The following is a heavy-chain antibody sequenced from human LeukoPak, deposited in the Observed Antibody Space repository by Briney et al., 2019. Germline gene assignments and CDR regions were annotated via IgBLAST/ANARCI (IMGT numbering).Heavy chain of an antibody. CDR2: ISGSGGST. CDR3: ARDPTRGYSYGYEDY. J-gene: IGHJ4*02. Sequence: GGSLRLSCAASGFTFSNYGMSWVRQAPGKGLEGVSFISGSGGSTYYTDSVKGRFTISRDNSKSTLYLQMNSLRAEDTAVYYCARDPTRGYSYGYEDYWGQGTLVTVSS. CDR1: GFTFSNYG. V-gene: IGHV3-23*01. D-gene: IGHD5-18*01.